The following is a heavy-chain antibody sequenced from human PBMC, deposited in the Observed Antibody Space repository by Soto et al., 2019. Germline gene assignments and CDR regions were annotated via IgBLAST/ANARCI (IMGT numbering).Heavy chain of an antibody. V-gene: IGHV1-46*01. CDR2: INPSGGST. J-gene: IGHJ3*02. CDR3: ARDYXSTYYYDSSGYPGAFDI. Sequence: PEASVKVSCKASGYTFTSYYMHWVRQAPGQGLEWMGIINPSGGSTSYAQKFQGRVTMTRDTSTSTVYMELSSLRSEDTAVYYCARDYXSTYYYDSSGYPGAFDIWGQGTMVTVSS. CDR1: GYTFTSYY. D-gene: IGHD3-22*01.